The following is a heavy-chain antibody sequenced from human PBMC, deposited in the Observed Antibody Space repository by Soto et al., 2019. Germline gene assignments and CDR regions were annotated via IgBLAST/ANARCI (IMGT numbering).Heavy chain of an antibody. V-gene: IGHV3-7*01. J-gene: IGHJ4*02. CDR3: ASGRIVGATRPIGLDY. Sequence: EVQLVESGGGLVQPGGSLRLSCAASAFTSGFTFSRYWMSWVRQAPGKGLEWVANIKQDGGEKYYVDSVKGRFTISRDNAKNSLYLQMNSLRAEDTAVYYCASGRIVGATRPIGLDYWGQGTLVTVSS. CDR2: IKQDGGEK. D-gene: IGHD1-26*01. CDR1: GFTFSRYW.